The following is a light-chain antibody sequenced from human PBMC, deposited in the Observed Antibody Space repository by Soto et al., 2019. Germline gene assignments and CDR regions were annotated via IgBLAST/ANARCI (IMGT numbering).Light chain of an antibody. Sequence: GDRVTITCRASQSITTYLNWYRQKPGKAPTLLIYAASSLQSGVPSRFSGSGSETEFTLSISSLQPEDFATYFCQQIYSAPLSLGGGTKGDIK. J-gene: IGKJ4*01. CDR3: QQIYSAPLS. CDR1: QSITTY. V-gene: IGKV1-39*01. CDR2: AAS.